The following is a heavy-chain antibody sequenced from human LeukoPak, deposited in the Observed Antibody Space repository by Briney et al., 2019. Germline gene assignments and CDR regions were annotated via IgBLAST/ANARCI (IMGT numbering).Heavy chain of an antibody. CDR1: GGSISSHY. D-gene: IGHD3-16*01. V-gene: IGHV4-59*11. J-gene: IGHJ5*02. CDR3: ARDRSTFWFDP. CDR2: IYYSGST. Sequence: SETLSLTCTVSGGSISSHYWSWIRQPPGKGLEWIGYIYYSGSTNYNPSLKSRVTISVDTSKNQFSLKLSAVTAADTAVYYCARDRSTFWFDPWGQGTLVTVSS.